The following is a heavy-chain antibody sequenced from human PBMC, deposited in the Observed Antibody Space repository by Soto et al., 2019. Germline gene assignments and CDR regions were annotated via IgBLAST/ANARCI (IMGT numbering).Heavy chain of an antibody. J-gene: IGHJ5*02. V-gene: IGHV1-18*01. CDR3: ARVIPGAEAWFDP. D-gene: IGHD2-2*01. CDR2: ISAYTDDP. CDR1: GNTFTNFG. Sequence: QGQLVQSGAEVKKPGASVKVSCTASGNTFTNFGVPWVRQAPGQGLEWMGWISAYTDDPNYAQKFQGRVTMTIDTSTSTAYLDLSSLTSDDTDVYYCARVIPGAEAWFDPWGQGTLVTVSS.